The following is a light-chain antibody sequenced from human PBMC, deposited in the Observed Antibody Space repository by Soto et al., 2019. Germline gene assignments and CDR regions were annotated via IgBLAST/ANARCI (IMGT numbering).Light chain of an antibody. J-gene: IGKJ5*01. CDR3: QQRSNWTQIT. CDR2: DAS. V-gene: IGKV3-11*01. Sequence: EIVLTQSPATLSLSPGEGATLSCRASQSVSSYLARYQQKPGQAPRLLIYDASNRATGIPARFSGSGSGTDFTLPIRSLEPEDFAVDYCQQRSNWTQITFGQGTRLDSK. CDR1: QSVSSY.